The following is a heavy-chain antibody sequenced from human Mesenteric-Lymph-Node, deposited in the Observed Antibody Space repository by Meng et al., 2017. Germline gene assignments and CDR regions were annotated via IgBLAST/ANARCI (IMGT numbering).Heavy chain of an antibody. CDR1: GFSFSSYG. Sequence: SLTLSCALSGFSFSSYGMHWVRQAPGKWLEWVAVIWYDGSKKYYADSVKGRFTISRDNSKNTLYLQMNSLRAEDTAVYYCARDSSSWYFGAFDIWGQGTMVTVSS. V-gene: IGHV3-33*01. D-gene: IGHD6-13*01. CDR3: ARDSSSWYFGAFDI. CDR2: IWYDGSKK. J-gene: IGHJ3*02.